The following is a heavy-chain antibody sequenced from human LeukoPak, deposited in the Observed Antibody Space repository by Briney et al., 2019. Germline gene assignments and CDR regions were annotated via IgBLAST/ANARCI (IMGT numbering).Heavy chain of an antibody. CDR2: IYYSGST. V-gene: IGHV4-59*01. CDR1: GGSISSYY. D-gene: IGHD3-9*01. J-gene: IGHJ5*02. CDR3: ARAHYYDILTGDPGNWFDP. Sequence: SETLSLTCTVSGGSISSYYWSWVRQPPGKGLEWIGYIYYSGSTNYNPSLKSRVTISVDTSKNQFSLKLSSVTAADTAVYYCARAHYYDILTGDPGNWFDPWGQGTLVTVSS.